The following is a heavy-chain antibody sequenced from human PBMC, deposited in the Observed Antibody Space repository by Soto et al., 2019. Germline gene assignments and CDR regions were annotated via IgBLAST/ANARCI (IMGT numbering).Heavy chain of an antibody. CDR2: MNPNSGNT. D-gene: IGHD3-22*01. Sequence: ASVKVSCKASGYTFTSYDINWVRQATGQGLEWMGWMNPNSGNTGYAQEFQGRVTMTRNTSISTAYMELSSLRSEDTAVYYCARGQQSYYDSGGYSDGNFDYWGQGTLVTVSS. V-gene: IGHV1-8*01. CDR1: GYTFTSYD. CDR3: ARGQQSYYDSGGYSDGNFDY. J-gene: IGHJ4*02.